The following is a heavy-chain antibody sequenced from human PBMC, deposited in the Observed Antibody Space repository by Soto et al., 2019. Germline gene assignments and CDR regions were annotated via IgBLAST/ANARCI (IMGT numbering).Heavy chain of an antibody. J-gene: IGHJ5*02. CDR2: IIPIFGTA. CDR3: ARVTYIVVVVEGWFDP. D-gene: IGHD2-15*01. Sequence: QVQLVQSGAEVKKPGSSVKVSCKASGGTFSSYAISWVRQAPGQGLEWMGGIIPIFGTANYAQKFQGRVTITADESPSTAYMELSSLRSEDTAVYYCARVTYIVVVVEGWFDPWGQGTLVTVSS. CDR1: GGTFSSYA. V-gene: IGHV1-69*12.